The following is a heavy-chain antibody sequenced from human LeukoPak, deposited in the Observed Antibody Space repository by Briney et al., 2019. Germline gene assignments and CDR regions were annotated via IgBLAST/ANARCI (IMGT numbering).Heavy chain of an antibody. CDR3: ARTTEAHSWRTRYYDYYMDV. Sequence: SETLSLTCTVSGGSISSYYWSWIRQPPGKGLEWIGYIYYSGSTNYDPSLKSRVTISVDTSKNQFSLKLSSVTAADTAVYYCARTTEAHSWRTRYYDYYMDVWGKGTTVTVSS. D-gene: IGHD6-13*01. V-gene: IGHV4-59*01. CDR2: IYYSGST. CDR1: GGSISSYY. J-gene: IGHJ6*03.